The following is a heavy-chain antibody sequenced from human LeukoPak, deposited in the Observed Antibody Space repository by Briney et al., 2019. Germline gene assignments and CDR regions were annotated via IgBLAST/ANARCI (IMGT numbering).Heavy chain of an antibody. V-gene: IGHV4-59*08. Sequence: PSETLSLTCTVSGGSISSYYWSWIRQPPGKGLEWIGYIYYSGSTNYNPSLKSRVTISVDTSKNQFSLKLSSVTAADTAVYYCARRPARLAYCGGDCYSNAFDIWGQGTMVIVSS. CDR1: GGSISSYY. CDR3: ARRPARLAYCGGDCYSNAFDI. D-gene: IGHD2-21*02. J-gene: IGHJ3*02. CDR2: IYYSGST.